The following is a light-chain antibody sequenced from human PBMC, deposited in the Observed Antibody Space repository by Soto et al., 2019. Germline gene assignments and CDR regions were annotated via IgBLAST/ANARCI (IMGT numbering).Light chain of an antibody. J-gene: IGLJ1*01. CDR3: AAWDDSLNGYV. V-gene: IGLV1-44*01. CDR2: NNN. Sequence: QAVVTQPPSASGTPGQRVTISCSGSSSNIGSNTISWYQQLPGTAPKLLVYNNNHRPSGVPDRFSGSKSGTSASLAISGLRSEDEADYHCAAWDDSLNGYVFGTGTKLTVL. CDR1: SSNIGSNT.